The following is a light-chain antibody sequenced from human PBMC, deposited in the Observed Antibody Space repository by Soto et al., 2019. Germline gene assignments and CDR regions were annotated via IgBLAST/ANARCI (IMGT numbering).Light chain of an antibody. CDR3: QSYDSSLSGVV. V-gene: IGLV1-40*01. Sequence: QLVLTQPPSVSGAPGQRVTISCTGSSSNIGAGFDVHWYQQLPGTAPKLLIYSNSNRPSGVPDRFSGSKSGTSASLAITGLQAEDEADYYCQSYDSSLSGVVFGGGTQLTVL. J-gene: IGLJ2*01. CDR2: SNS. CDR1: SSNIGAGFD.